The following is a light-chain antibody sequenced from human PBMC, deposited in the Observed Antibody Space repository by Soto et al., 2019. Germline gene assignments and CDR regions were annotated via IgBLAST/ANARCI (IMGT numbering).Light chain of an antibody. CDR3: QQYINWPRT. V-gene: IGKV3-15*01. J-gene: IGKJ1*01. CDR1: QSVSSN. CDR2: GAS. Sequence: EIVMTQSPATLSVSPGERATLSCRASQSVSSNLAWYQQKPGQAPRLLIFGASTRAPGIPARFSGSGSGTEFTLTISSLQSEDFAVYYCQQYINWPRTFGQGTQVEIK.